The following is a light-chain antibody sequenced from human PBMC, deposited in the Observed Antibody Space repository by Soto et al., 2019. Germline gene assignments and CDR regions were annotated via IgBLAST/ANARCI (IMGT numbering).Light chain of an antibody. Sequence: DLQMTQSPSSLSASVGDRVTITCRASQSISNYLNWYQQKPGKAPKLLIYAASSLESGVPLRFSGSGSGIEFSLTIDNLLPEDLATYHCQQSYITPFTFGPGTKVSIK. CDR1: QSISNY. J-gene: IGKJ3*01. CDR2: AAS. CDR3: QQSYITPFT. V-gene: IGKV1-39*01.